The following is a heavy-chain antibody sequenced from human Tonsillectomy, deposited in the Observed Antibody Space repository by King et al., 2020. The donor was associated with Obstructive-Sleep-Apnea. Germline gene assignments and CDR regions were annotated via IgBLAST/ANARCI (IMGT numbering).Heavy chain of an antibody. CDR3: ARGDYDSSGYSYYFDY. Sequence: QLVQSGAEVKKPGESLRISCKGSGYSFTSYWISWVRQMPGKGLEWMGRIDPSDSYTNYSPSFQGHVTISADKSISTAYLQWSSLKASDTAMYYCARGDYDSSGYSYYFDYWGQGTLVTVSS. CDR1: GYSFTSYW. D-gene: IGHD3-22*01. CDR2: IDPSDSYT. V-gene: IGHV5-10-1*03. J-gene: IGHJ4*02.